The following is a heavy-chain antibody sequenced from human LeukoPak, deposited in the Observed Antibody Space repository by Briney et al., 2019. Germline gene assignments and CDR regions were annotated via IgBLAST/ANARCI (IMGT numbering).Heavy chain of an antibody. J-gene: IGHJ5*01. CDR3: AGSSHQRNWFDP. V-gene: IGHV1-46*01. D-gene: IGHD1-26*01. CDR2: VHSSGGVI. CDR1: GYTFTSDY. Sequence: ASVKVTCKASGYTFTSDYMNWVRQAPGQGLEWMGIVHSSGGVIKYAQEFQDRLTVTRDTSTSTIYMELSSLRSEDTAVYYCAGSSHQRNWFDPWRQGAMVIVSS.